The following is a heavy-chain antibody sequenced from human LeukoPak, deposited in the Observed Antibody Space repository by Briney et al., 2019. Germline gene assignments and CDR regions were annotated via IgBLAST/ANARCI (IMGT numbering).Heavy chain of an antibody. D-gene: IGHD5-18*01. CDR1: RGTFSSYA. CDR2: IIPIFGTS. V-gene: IGHV1-69*05. Sequence: SVKVSCKASRGTFSSYAINWVRQAPGQGLEGMGRIIPIFGTSNSAQKFQGRVTITTDESTSTAYMELSRLRTEDTAVDYCARADASMAPYAFDIWGQGTMVTVSS. CDR3: ARADASMAPYAFDI. J-gene: IGHJ3*02.